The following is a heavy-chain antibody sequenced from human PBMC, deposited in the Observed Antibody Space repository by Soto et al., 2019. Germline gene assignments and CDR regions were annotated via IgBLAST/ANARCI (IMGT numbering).Heavy chain of an antibody. CDR1: GGSISSSNW. D-gene: IGHD3-22*01. J-gene: IGHJ4*02. V-gene: IGHV4-4*02. Sequence: SETLSLTCAVSGGSISSSNWWSWVRQPPGKGLEWIGEIYHSGSTNYNQSLKSRVTITVDKSKNQFSLKLSSVTAADTAVYYCAITSPYYYDSSGYFRPLDYWGQGTLVTVSS. CDR3: AITSPYYYDSSGYFRPLDY. CDR2: IYHSGST.